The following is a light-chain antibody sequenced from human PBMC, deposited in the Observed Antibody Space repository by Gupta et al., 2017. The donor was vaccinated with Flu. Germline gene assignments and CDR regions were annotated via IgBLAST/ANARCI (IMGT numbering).Light chain of an antibody. J-gene: IGKJ4*01. Sequence: DIQMTQSPSSLSASVGDRVTITCRASQSISSYLNWYQQKPGKAPKLLIYAASRLQSGVPSRFSGSGSGTDFTLTISRLQPEDFATYYCQHSYSTPLTFGRGTKVEIK. CDR2: AAS. CDR1: QSISSY. CDR3: QHSYSTPLT. V-gene: IGKV1-39*01.